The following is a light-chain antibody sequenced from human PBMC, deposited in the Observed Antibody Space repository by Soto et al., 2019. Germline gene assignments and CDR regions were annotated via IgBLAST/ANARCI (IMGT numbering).Light chain of an antibody. CDR2: DVN. J-gene: IGLJ2*01. Sequence: QSVLTQPASVSGSPGQSITISCTGTRSDIGAYNFVSWYQQHPGEVPKLILYDVNVRPSGVSNRFSGSKSDNTASLTISGLQAEDEADYYCTSWTTSTTMIFGGGTKLTVL. CDR3: TSWTTSTTMI. CDR1: RSDIGAYNF. V-gene: IGLV2-14*03.